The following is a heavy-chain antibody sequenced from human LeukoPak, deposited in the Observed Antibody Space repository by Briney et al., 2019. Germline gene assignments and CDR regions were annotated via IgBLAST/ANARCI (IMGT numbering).Heavy chain of an antibody. D-gene: IGHD5-18*01. CDR3: ARDPRYSYGYYYYYYMDV. V-gene: IGHV4-34*01. CDR2: INHSGST. Sequence: PSETLSLTCAVYGGSFSGYYWSWIRQPPGKGLEWIGEINHSGSTNYNPSLKSRVTISVDTSKNQFSLKLSSVTAADTAVYYCARDPRYSYGYYYYYYMDVWGKGTTVIVSS. J-gene: IGHJ6*03. CDR1: GGSFSGYY.